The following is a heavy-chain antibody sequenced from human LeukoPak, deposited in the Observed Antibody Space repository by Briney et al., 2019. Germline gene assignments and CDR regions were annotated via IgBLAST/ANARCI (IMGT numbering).Heavy chain of an antibody. Sequence: SVKVSCKASGGTFSSYAISWVRQAPGQGLEWMGRIIPILGIAHYAQKFQGRVTITADKSTSTAYMELSSLRSQDTAVYYCARPYDSSGYYCDYWGQGTLVTVSS. D-gene: IGHD3-22*01. V-gene: IGHV1-69*04. CDR2: IIPILGIA. CDR3: ARPYDSSGYYCDY. CDR1: GGTFSSYA. J-gene: IGHJ4*02.